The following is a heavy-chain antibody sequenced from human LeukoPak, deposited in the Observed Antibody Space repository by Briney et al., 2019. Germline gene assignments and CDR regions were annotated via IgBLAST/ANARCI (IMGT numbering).Heavy chain of an antibody. CDR3: AKEGDYGGYFDY. CDR2: ISGSGDST. Sequence: GGSLRLSCAASEFTFSSNAMSWVRQAPGKGLEWVSAISGSGDSTYYADSVKGRFTISRDNSKNTLYLQRNSLRAEDTAAYYCAKEGDYGGYFDYWGQGTLVTVSS. D-gene: IGHD4-23*01. CDR1: EFTFSSNA. J-gene: IGHJ4*02. V-gene: IGHV3-23*01.